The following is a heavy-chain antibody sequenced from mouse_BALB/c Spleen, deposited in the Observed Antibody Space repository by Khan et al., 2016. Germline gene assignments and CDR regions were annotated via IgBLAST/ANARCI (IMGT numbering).Heavy chain of an antibody. CDR3: TSRRNYDGYDVEMDY. CDR1: GYTFTDYE. CDR2: ITPGGGGT. J-gene: IGHJ4*01. Sequence: VRLQQSGADLVRPGASVKLSCTALGYTFTDYEMPWVRQTPVNGLDWMGVITPGGGGTAYNQNFKGKVPLTPDNAASQVYMHISSLTSEDSAVYYCTSRRNYDGYDVEMDYWGQGSSVTVSS. V-gene: IGHV1-15*01. D-gene: IGHD2-3*01.